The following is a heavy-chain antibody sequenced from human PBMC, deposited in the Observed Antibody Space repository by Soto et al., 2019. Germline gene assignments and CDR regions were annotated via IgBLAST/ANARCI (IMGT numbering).Heavy chain of an antibody. J-gene: IGHJ4*02. V-gene: IGHV3-23*01. CDR2: ISGSGGST. CDR1: GFTFSSYA. D-gene: IGHD3-22*01. CDR3: AKSLGSGCYYYDSSGYYYFDY. Sequence: GGSLRLSCAASGFTFSSYAMSWVRQAPGKGLEWVSAISGSGGSTYYADSVKGRFTIYRDNSKNTLYLQMNSLRAEDTAVYYCAKSLGSGCYYYDSSGYYYFDYWGQGTLVTVSS.